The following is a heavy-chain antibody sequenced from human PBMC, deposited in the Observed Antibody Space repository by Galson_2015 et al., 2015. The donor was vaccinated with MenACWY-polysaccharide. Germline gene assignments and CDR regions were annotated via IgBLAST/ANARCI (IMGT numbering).Heavy chain of an antibody. CDR1: GFTFDDHA. CDR3: AKETGGTYYGGLYYSDY. Sequence: SLRLSCAASGFTFDDHAMHWVRQAPGKGLEWVSGISWNSGSIDYADSVKGRFTISRDNAKNSLYLQMNSLRAEDTAFYYCAKETGGTYYGGLYYSDYWGQGALVTVSS. CDR2: ISWNSGSI. D-gene: IGHD3-10*01. J-gene: IGHJ4*02. V-gene: IGHV3-9*01.